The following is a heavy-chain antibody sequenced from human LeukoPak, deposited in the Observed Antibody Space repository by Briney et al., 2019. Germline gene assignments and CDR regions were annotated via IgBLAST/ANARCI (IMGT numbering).Heavy chain of an antibody. V-gene: IGHV3-30*04. CDR1: GFTFSSYA. Sequence: PGRSLRLSCAASGFTFSSYAIHWVRQAPGKGLEWVAVISYDGSNKYYADSVKGRFTISRDNSKNTLYLQMNSLRAEDTAVYYCARGGTYDYWGQGTLVTVSS. CDR2: ISYDGSNK. D-gene: IGHD1-26*01. J-gene: IGHJ4*02. CDR3: ARGGTYDY.